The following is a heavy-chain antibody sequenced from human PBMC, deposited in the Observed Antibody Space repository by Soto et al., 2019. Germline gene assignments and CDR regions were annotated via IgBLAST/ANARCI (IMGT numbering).Heavy chain of an antibody. V-gene: IGHV3-30-3*01. D-gene: IGHD2-21*01. CDR3: AREVVTPKWYFDN. CDR2: TSSNGDTK. J-gene: IGHJ4*02. Sequence: RSLGVFSGVSGFTFSRGSILRFPQAPGKGLEWVAVTSSNGDTKYYADSVKGRFTISRDNSNNTLYLQMNSLRGEDTAVYYWAREVVTPKWYFDNWGQGIVVT. CDR1: GFTFSRGS.